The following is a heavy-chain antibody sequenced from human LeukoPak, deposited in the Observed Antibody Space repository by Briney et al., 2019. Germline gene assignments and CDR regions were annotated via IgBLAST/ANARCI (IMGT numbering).Heavy chain of an antibody. CDR3: ARDYYDTSGEGMDV. CDR1: GGSFSGYY. J-gene: IGHJ6*02. D-gene: IGHD3-22*01. V-gene: IGHV4-4*07. Sequence: SETLSLTCAVYGGSFSGYYWSWIRQPAGKGLEWIGRIYTSGSTNYNPSLKSRVTMSVDTSKNQFSLKLSSVTAADTAVYYCARDYYDTSGEGMDVWGQGTTVTVSS. CDR2: IYTSGST.